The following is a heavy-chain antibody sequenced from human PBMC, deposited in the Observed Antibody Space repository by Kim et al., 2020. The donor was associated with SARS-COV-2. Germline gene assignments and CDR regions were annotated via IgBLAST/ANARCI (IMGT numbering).Heavy chain of an antibody. CDR3: ARVGSSWYYYYYGMDV. Sequence: ASVKVSCKASGYTFTSYAMNWVRQAPGQGLEWMGWINTNTGNPTYAQGFTGRFVFSLDTSVSTAYLQISSLKAEDTAMYYCARVGSSWYYYYYGMDVWGQGTTVTVSS. V-gene: IGHV7-4-1*02. CDR1: GYTFTSYA. D-gene: IGHD6-13*01. J-gene: IGHJ6*02. CDR2: INTNTGNP.